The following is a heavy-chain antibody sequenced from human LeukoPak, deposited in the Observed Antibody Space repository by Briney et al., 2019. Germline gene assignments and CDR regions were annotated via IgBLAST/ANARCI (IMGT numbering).Heavy chain of an antibody. CDR3: ARPTYFYGSVDAFDI. Sequence: PGGSLRLSCAASGFTFSSYSMNWVRQAPGKGLDWVSYISGSSTKIYYAESVKGRFTVSRDNAKSSLSLQMNSLRDEDTAVYYCARPTYFYGSVDAFDIWGQGTMVTVSS. V-gene: IGHV3-48*02. CDR2: ISGSSTKI. CDR1: GFTFSSYS. J-gene: IGHJ3*02. D-gene: IGHD3-22*01.